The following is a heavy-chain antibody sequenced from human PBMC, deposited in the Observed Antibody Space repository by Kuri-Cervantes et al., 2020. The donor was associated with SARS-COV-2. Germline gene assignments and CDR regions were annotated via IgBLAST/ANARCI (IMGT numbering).Heavy chain of an antibody. CDR2: INPNSGGT. J-gene: IGHJ4*02. CDR1: GYTFTGYY. CDR3: ARSSPKGYEYEQQLVPYYFDY. V-gene: IGHV1-2*02. Sequence: ASVKVSCKASGYTFTGYYMHWVRQAPGQGLEWMGWINPNSGGTNYAQKFQGRVTMTRDTSISTAYMELSSLRSEDTAAYYCARSSPKGYEYEQQLVPYYFDYWGQGTLVTVSS. D-gene: IGHD6-13*01.